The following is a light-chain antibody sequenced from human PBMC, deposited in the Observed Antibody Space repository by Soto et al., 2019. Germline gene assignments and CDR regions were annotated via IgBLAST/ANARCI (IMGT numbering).Light chain of an antibody. CDR1: QSVSTR. CDR2: DAS. J-gene: IGKJ1*01. CDR3: QQYNSYWT. V-gene: IGKV1-5*02. Sequence: DIQMTQSPSSLSASVGDRVTIICRASQSVSTRLAWYQQKPGKAPKVLIYDASNLETGVPSRFSGSASGTEFTLTISSLQPDDFATYYCQQYNSYWTFGQGTKVDIK.